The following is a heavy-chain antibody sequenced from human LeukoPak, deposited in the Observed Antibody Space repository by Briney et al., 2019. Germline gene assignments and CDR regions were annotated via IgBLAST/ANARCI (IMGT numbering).Heavy chain of an antibody. CDR1: GGSISSGGHY. J-gene: IGHJ4*02. V-gene: IGHV4-31*03. D-gene: IGHD3-16*02. CDR2: IYYSGST. Sequence: SETLSLTCTVSGGSISSGGHYWSWIRQHPGKGLEWIGYIYYSGSTYYNPSLKSRVTISVDTSKNQFSLKLSSVTAADTAVYYCARDRDYDYIWGTYRVFDYWGQGTLVTVSS. CDR3: ARDRDYDYIWGTYRVFDY.